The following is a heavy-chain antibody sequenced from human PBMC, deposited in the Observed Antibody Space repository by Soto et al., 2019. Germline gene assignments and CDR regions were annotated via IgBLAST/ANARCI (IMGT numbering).Heavy chain of an antibody. D-gene: IGHD3-10*01. V-gene: IGHV1-2*02. CDR1: GYTFTGYY. CDR3: ARTAITMVRGVNYYYGMDV. J-gene: IGHJ6*02. CDR2: INPNSGGT. Sequence: ASVKVSCKASGYTFTGYYMHWVRQAPGQGLEWMGWINPNSGGTNYAQKFQGRVTMTRDTSISTAHMELSRLRSDDTAVYYCARTAITMVRGVNYYYGMDVWGQGTTVTVS.